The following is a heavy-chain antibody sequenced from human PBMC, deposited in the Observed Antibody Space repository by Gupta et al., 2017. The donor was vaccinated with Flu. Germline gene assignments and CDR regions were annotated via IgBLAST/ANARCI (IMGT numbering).Heavy chain of an antibody. D-gene: IGHD3-9*01. V-gene: IGHV4-39*01. CDR2: IFYTGST. J-gene: IGHJ5*02. CDR1: RSSYY. Sequence: RSSYYWGWIRQPPGKGLEWIGSIFYTGSTSYSPSLKSRVTISVDTSKNQFSLKLSYVTAADTAVYYCARRGKTGYDNWFDPWGQGTLVTVSS. CDR3: ARRGKTGYDNWFDP.